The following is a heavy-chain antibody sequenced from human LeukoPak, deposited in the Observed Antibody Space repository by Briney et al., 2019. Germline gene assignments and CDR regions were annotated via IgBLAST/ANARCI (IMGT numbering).Heavy chain of an antibody. CDR3: ARARRDGNTGLAFDI. CDR1: GHNFGNYW. CDR2: IKQDGNEK. J-gene: IGHJ3*02. D-gene: IGHD5-24*01. Sequence: PGGSLRLSCAGSGHNFGNYWMSWVRQTPGKGLEWVANIKQDGNEKFYVDSVRGRFNIFRENAKNSLYLQMNSLRAEDTAVYYCARARRDGNTGLAFDIWGRGTMVTVSS. V-gene: IGHV3-7*01.